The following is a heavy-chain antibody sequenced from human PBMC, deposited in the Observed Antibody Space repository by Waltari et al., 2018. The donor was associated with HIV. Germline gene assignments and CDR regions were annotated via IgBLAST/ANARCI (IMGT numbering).Heavy chain of an antibody. Sequence: QVQLVESGGGVVQPGTSLTLSCAVSGVTFSNFAIHWVRKSPGKRRECFAVFWSDGAEISYADSVKGRFTISKDSSQKTLYLHLTSLRAEDTALYYCARGYSSSRWIPLYHWGRGTLVTVSS. CDR2: FWSDGAEI. CDR3: ARGYSSSRWIPLYH. D-gene: IGHD6-6*01. CDR1: GVTFSNFA. V-gene: IGHV3-33*01. J-gene: IGHJ4*02.